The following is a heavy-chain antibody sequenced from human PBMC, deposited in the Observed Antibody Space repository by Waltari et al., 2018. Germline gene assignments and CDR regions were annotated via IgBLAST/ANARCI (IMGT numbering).Heavy chain of an antibody. V-gene: IGHV3-48*04. CDR2: ISSSSSTI. J-gene: IGHJ4*02. Sequence: EVQLVASGGGLVQPGGSRRLSCAASGFTSSTYSMNWVRQAPGTGLEWVSYISSSSSTIYYADSVKGRFTFSRDNAKNSLYLQMNSLRAEDTAVYYCARDNDYYFDYWGQGTLVTVSS. CDR1: GFTSSTYS. D-gene: IGHD2-21*02. CDR3: ARDNDYYFDY.